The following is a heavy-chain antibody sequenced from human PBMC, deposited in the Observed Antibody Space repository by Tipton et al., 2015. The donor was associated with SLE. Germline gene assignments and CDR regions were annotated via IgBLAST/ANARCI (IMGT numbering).Heavy chain of an antibody. Sequence: TLSLTCSVSGGFISGYYWAWIRQPPGKGLEWIGYTHYSGGSSYNLSLKSRVILSVDMSKNQISLKLSSVTAADTAVYFCAVYAGFYQYYMDVWGKGTTVTVSS. J-gene: IGHJ6*03. CDR1: GGFISGYY. V-gene: IGHV4-59*01. CDR3: AVYAGFYQYYMDV. CDR2: THYSGGS. D-gene: IGHD2-8*01.